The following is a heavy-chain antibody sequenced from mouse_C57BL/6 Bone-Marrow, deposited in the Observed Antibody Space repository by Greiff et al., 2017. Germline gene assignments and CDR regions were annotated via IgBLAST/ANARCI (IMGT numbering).Heavy chain of an antibody. CDR2: IHPNSGST. CDR1: GYTFTSYW. Sequence: QVQLQQPGAELVKPGASVKLSCKASGYTFTSYWMHWVKQRPGQGLEWIGMIHPNSGSTNYNEKFKSKATLTVDKSSSTAYMQLSSLTSEDSAVYYCARSGDGYYWGVYWGQGTTLTVSS. CDR3: ARSGDGYYWGVY. J-gene: IGHJ2*01. D-gene: IGHD2-3*01. V-gene: IGHV1-64*01.